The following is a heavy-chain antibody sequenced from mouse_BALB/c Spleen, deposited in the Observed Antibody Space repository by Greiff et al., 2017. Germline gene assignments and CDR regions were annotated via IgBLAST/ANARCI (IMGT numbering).Heavy chain of an antibody. D-gene: IGHD1-1*01. CDR1: GYSITSDYA. CDR3: ARWKFYYYGSSWFAY. Sequence: EVKLQESGPGLVKPSQSLSLTCTVTGYSITSDYAWNWIRQFPGNKLEWMGYISYSGSTSYNPSLKSRISITRDTSKNQFFLQLNSVTTEDTATYYCARWKFYYYGSSWFAYWGQGTLVTVSA. V-gene: IGHV3-2*02. J-gene: IGHJ3*01. CDR2: ISYSGST.